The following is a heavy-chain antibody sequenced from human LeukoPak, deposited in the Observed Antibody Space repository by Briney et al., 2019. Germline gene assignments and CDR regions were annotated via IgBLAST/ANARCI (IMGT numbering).Heavy chain of an antibody. CDR1: GVSISSSSYC. Sequence: KPSETLSLTCTVSGVSISSSSYCWGWIRQPPGKGLEWIRSIYYSGSTYYNLSLKSRVTISVDTSKNQFSLKLGSVTAADTAIYYCARPRGVAGVRADWYFDLWGRGALVTVSS. V-gene: IGHV4-39*01. J-gene: IGHJ2*01. CDR2: IYYSGST. D-gene: IGHD6-19*01. CDR3: ARPRGVAGVRADWYFDL.